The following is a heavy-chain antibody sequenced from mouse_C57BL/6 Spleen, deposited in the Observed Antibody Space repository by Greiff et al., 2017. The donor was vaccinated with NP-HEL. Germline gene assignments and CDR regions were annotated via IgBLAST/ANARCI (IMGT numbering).Heavy chain of an antibody. CDR2: IYPSDSET. J-gene: IGHJ3*01. CDR3: AREYGSSYEGFAY. Sequence: QVQLQQPGAELVRPGSSVKLSCKASGYTFTSYWMDWVKQRPGQGLEWIGNIYPSDSETHYNQKFKDKATLTVDKSSSTAYMQLSSLTSEDSAVYYCAREYGSSYEGFAYWGQETLVTVSA. D-gene: IGHD1-1*01. V-gene: IGHV1-61*01. CDR1: GYTFTSYW.